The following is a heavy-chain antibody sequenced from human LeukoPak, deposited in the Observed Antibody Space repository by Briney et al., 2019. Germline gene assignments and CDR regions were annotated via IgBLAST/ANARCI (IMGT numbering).Heavy chain of an antibody. V-gene: IGHV3-48*02. CDR1: GFTFSSYS. CDR2: ISSSSSTI. Sequence: GGSLRLSCAASGFTFSSYSMNWVRQAPGKGLEWLSYISSSSSTIYYADSVKGRLTISRDDAKNSLYLQMNSLRDEDTAVYYCAREAPGAHNHFDYWGQGTLVTVSS. J-gene: IGHJ4*02. D-gene: IGHD1-26*01. CDR3: AREAPGAHNHFDY.